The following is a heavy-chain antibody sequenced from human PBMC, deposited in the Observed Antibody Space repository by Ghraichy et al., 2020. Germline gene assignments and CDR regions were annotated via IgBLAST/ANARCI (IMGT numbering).Heavy chain of an antibody. D-gene: IGHD5-18*01. J-gene: IGHJ6*02. CDR3: ARDIRGDTAMGGYYYYAMDV. CDR1: GGSISSGGYY. V-gene: IGHV4-31*03. CDR2: IYYSGST. Sequence: SETLSLTCTVSGGSISSGGYYWSWIRQHPGKGLEWIGYIYYSGSTYYNPSLKSRVTISVDTSKNQFSLKLSSVTAADTAVYDCARDIRGDTAMGGYYYYAMDVWGQGTTVTVSS.